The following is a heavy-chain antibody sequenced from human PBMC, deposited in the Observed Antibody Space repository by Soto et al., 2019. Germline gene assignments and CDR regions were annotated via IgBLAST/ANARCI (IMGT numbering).Heavy chain of an antibody. Sequence: QLQLQESGPGLVKPSETLSLTCTVSGGSISSSSYYWGWIRQPPGKGLEWIGSIYYSGSTYYNPSLKXXVXIXXDTSKNQFSLKLSSVTAADTAVYYCARRSGSCFDYWGQGTLVTVSS. CDR1: GGSISSSSYY. V-gene: IGHV4-39*01. CDR3: ARRSGSCFDY. D-gene: IGHD1-26*01. J-gene: IGHJ4*02. CDR2: IYYSGST.